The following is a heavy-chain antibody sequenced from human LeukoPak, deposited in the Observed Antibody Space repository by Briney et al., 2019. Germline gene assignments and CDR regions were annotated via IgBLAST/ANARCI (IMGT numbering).Heavy chain of an antibody. CDR2: IYYTGIT. J-gene: IGHJ6*03. CDR1: GDSISGGTYY. V-gene: IGHV4-61*01. D-gene: IGHD5-18*01. Sequence: SETLSLTCTVSGDSISGGTYYWSWIRQPPGKGLEWIGYIYYTGITNYNPSLNSRVTISIDTSKSQFSLKLTSVTAADTAVYYCTRGYNYGPYYYYYYMDVWAKGTTVTVSS. CDR3: TRGYNYGPYYYYYYMDV.